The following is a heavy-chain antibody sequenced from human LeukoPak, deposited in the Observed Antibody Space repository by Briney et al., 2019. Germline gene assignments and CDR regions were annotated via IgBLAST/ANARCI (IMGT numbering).Heavy chain of an antibody. V-gene: IGHV3-23*01. CDR1: GFTFSSYA. CDR3: AKAGDPADIVVVPAAFSFDY. D-gene: IGHD2-2*01. Sequence: GGSLRLSCAASGFTFSSYAMGWVRQAPGKGLEWVSGISGSGGGTYYADSVKGRFTISRDNSKNTLYLQMNSLRAEDTAVYYCAKAGDPADIVVVPAAFSFDYWGQGTLVTVSS. CDR2: ISGSGGGT. J-gene: IGHJ4*02.